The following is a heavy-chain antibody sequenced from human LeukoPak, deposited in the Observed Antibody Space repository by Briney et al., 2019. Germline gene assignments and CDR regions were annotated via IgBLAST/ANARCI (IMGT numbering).Heavy chain of an antibody. CDR3: ATAVAAYYYYGMDV. V-gene: IGHV3-23*01. Sequence: GGSLRLSCAASGFTFSSYAMSWVRQAPGKGLEWVSAISGSGVGGAGTYYADSVKGRFTISRDNSKNTLYLQMNSLRGEDTAVYYCATAVAAYYYYGMDVWGQGTTVTVPS. CDR1: GFTFSSYA. J-gene: IGHJ6*02. CDR2: ISGSGVGGAGT. D-gene: IGHD2-15*01.